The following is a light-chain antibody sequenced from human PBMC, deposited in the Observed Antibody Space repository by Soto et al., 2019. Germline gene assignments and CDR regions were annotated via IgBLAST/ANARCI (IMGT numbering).Light chain of an antibody. V-gene: IGKV1-39*01. CDR3: QQSFVPPRT. CDR1: QSVSSY. Sequence: DIQMTQSPSSLSASVGDRVTITCRASQSVSSYLNWYQQKPGKAPKVLIYAASALQSGVPARFSGSGYGTDFTLTIDSLQPEDFATYYCQQSFVPPRTFDQGTKVEIK. CDR2: AAS. J-gene: IGKJ1*01.